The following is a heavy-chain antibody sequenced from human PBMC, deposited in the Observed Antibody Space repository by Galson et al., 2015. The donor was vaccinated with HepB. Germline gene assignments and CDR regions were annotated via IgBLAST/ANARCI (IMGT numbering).Heavy chain of an antibody. J-gene: IGHJ4*02. CDR3: ARDSTMVRGILPQYFDY. CDR2: ISAYNSDT. CDR1: GYTFTSYG. D-gene: IGHD3-10*01. Sequence: SVKVSCKASGYTFTSYGISWVRQTPGQGLEWMGWISAYNSDTKYAQKFQGRVTLTTDKSTTTAYMESKSLRSDDTAIYYCARDSTMVRGILPQYFDYWGQGSPVTVSS. V-gene: IGHV1-18*01.